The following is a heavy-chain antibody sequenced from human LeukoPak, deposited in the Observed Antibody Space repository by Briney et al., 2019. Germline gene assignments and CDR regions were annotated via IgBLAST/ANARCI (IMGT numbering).Heavy chain of an antibody. CDR3: ARTSDGNWFDP. CDR1: GFTFDDYG. V-gene: IGHV3-20*04. D-gene: IGHD1-26*01. Sequence: PGGSLRLSCAASGFTFDDYGMSWVRQGPGNGLDWVSGINWNGGNTGYADSVKGRFTIFRDNAKNSLYLEMDSLRVEDTALYYCARTSDGNWFDPWGQGTLVTVSS. J-gene: IGHJ5*02. CDR2: INWNGGNT.